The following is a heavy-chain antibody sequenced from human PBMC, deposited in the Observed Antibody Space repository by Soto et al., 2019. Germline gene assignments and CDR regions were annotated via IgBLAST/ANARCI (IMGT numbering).Heavy chain of an antibody. CDR2: IYKSATT. CDR3: ARGRYCLTGRCFPNWFDS. CDR1: GDSISNLDYF. Sequence: GPGAPSETLSLTCSVSGDSISNLDYFWAWIRQPPGQALEYIGYIYKSATTYYNPSFESRVAISVDTSKSQFSLNVTSVTAADTAVYFCARGRYCLTGRCFPNWFDSWGQGALVTISS. V-gene: IGHV4-30-4*01. D-gene: IGHD7-27*01. J-gene: IGHJ5*01.